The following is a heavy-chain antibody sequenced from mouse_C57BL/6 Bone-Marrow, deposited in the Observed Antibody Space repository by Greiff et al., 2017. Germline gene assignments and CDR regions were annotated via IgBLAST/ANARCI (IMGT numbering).Heavy chain of an antibody. J-gene: IGHJ3*01. V-gene: IGHV1-69*01. CDR1: GYTFTSYW. CDR2: IDPSDSYT. CDR3: ARYQEWVAWFAY. Sequence: VQLQQPGAELVMPGASVKLSCKASGYTFTSYWMHWVKQRPGQGLEWIGEIDPSDSYTNYNHKFKGKSTLTVAKSSSTAYMQLSSLTSEDSAVYYCARYQEWVAWFAYWGQGTLVTVSA.